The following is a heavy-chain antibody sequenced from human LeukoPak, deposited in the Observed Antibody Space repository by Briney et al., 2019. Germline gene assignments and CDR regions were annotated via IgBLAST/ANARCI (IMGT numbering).Heavy chain of an antibody. V-gene: IGHV1-18*01. Sequence: ASVKVSCKTSGYTFTSYGISWVRQAPGQGLEWMGWISGYNGDTHYAQNLQDRVTMTTDTSTSTAYVDVRSLGSDDTAVYYCARAGADSAAYFYYAMDVWGQGTTVTVSS. CDR3: ARAGADSAAYFYYAMDV. CDR2: ISGYNGDT. D-gene: IGHD2-15*01. CDR1: GYTFTSYG. J-gene: IGHJ6*02.